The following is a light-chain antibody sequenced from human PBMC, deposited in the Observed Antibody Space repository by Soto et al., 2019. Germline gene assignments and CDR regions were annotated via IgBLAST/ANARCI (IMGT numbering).Light chain of an antibody. Sequence: EIVMAQSPATLSVSPGDRATLSGRASQSVSANVAWYQQKPGQAPRLLIYGASARAPGVPASFSGSGSGTDFTLTISSLQSEDFAVYYCQQYDRWPLTFGGGTTVEIE. CDR1: QSVSAN. V-gene: IGKV3-15*01. CDR3: QQYDRWPLT. CDR2: GAS. J-gene: IGKJ4*01.